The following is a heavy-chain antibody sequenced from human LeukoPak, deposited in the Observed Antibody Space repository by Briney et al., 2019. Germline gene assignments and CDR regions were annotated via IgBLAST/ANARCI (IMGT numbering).Heavy chain of an antibody. V-gene: IGHV1-46*01. CDR3: ARAGMWYGFSEY. Sequence: ASVKISCQATGYTFTSHYMHWVRQAPGQGLEWMGIIFPSGGSTSYAQKFQGRVTMTSDTSTTTVYMELSSLTSEDTAVYYCARAGMWYGFSEYWGQGTLVTVSS. CDR2: IFPSGGST. D-gene: IGHD2-15*01. J-gene: IGHJ4*02. CDR1: GYTFTSHY.